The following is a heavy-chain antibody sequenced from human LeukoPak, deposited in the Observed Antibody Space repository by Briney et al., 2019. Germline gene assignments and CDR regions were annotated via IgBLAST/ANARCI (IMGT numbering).Heavy chain of an antibody. V-gene: IGHV3-73*01. D-gene: IGHD2-2*01. CDR1: GFTFSGSA. J-gene: IGHJ6*03. CDR3: TSPLCSSTSCYPPYYYYYYMDV. CDR2: IRSKANSYAT. Sequence: GGSLRLSCAASGFTFSGSAMHWVRQASGKGLEWVGRIRSKANSYATAYAASVKGRFTISRDDSKNTAYLQMNSLKTKDTAVYYCTSPLCSSTSCYPPYYYYYYMDVWGKGTTVTVSS.